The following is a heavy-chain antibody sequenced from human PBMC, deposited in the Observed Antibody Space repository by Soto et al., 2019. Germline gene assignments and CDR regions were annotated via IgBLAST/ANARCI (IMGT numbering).Heavy chain of an antibody. CDR2: INAGNGNT. V-gene: IGHV1-3*01. CDR3: AREPLVVVVPAAMTFDP. Sequence: GASVKVSCKASGYTFTSYAMHWVRQAPGQRLEWMGWINAGNGNTQYSQKFQGRVTITRDTSASTAYMELSSLRSEDTAVYYCAREPLVVVVPAAMTFDPWGQGTLVTVSS. D-gene: IGHD2-2*01. CDR1: GYTFTSYA. J-gene: IGHJ5*02.